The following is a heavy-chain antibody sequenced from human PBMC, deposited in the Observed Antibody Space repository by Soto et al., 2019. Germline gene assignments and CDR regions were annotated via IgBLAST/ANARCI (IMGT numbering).Heavy chain of an antibody. CDR1: GFTFSSYS. CDR3: ARDRPRVEVHMDV. J-gene: IGHJ6*03. Sequence: EVQLVESGGGFIQPGGSLRLSCAASGFTFSSYSINWVRQAPGKGLEWVSHIGISGTPVYYADSVKGRFTISRDNGKNSLYLQMNSLRAEDTALYYCARDRPRVEVHMDVWGKGTTVTVSS. V-gene: IGHV3-48*01. CDR2: IGISGTPV.